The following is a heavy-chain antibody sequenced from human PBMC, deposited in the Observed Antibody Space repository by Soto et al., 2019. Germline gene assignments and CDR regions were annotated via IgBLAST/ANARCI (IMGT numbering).Heavy chain of an antibody. CDR2: IYPGDSDT. D-gene: IGHD3-9*01. Sequence: HGESLKISCKDSGYSFTNYWIGWVRQMPGKGLDWMWIIYPGDSDTRYSPSFEGQVTISVDTSISTAYLQWSSLKASDTAMYYCASLDDWAFDIWGQGTMVTVSS. J-gene: IGHJ3*02. CDR3: ASLDDWAFDI. CDR1: GYSFTNYW. V-gene: IGHV5-51*01.